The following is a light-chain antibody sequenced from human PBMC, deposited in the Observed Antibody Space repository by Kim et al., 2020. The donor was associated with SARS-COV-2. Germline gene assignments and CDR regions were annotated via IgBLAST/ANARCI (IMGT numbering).Light chain of an antibody. J-gene: IGKJ4*01. CDR3: QQYNIWPLS. CDR2: GAS. Sequence: VSPGERATLSCRASQSVRSKLAWYQQRPGQAPRLLFYGASTRATGVPARFSGSGSGTEFTLTISSLQSEDFAVYYCQQYNIWPLSFGGGTKVDIK. CDR1: QSVRSK. V-gene: IGKV3-15*01.